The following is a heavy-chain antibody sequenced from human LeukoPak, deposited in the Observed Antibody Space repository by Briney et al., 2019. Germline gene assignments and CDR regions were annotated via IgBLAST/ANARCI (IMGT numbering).Heavy chain of an antibody. V-gene: IGHV3-23*01. Sequence: PGGSLRLSCAASGFTFSNAWMSWVRQAPGKGLEWVSAISGSGGSTYYADSVKGRFTISRDNSKNTLYLQMNSLRAEDTAVYYCAKDPYSSSSHFDYWGQGTLVTVSS. CDR3: AKDPYSSSSHFDY. D-gene: IGHD6-6*01. CDR2: ISGSGGST. CDR1: GFTFSNAW. J-gene: IGHJ4*02.